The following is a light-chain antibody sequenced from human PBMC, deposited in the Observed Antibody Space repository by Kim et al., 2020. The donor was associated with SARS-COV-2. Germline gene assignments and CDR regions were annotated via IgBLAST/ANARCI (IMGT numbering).Light chain of an antibody. CDR2: EVS. V-gene: IGLV2-23*02. CDR1: NSDIGSYGL. CDR3: CSYAGSGTYV. J-gene: IGLJ1*01. Sequence: QSALTQPASVSGSPGQSITISCTGINSDIGSYGLVSWYQQHPGKAPKLIVSEVSKRPSGVSNRFSGSKSDNTASLTISGLLAEDEADYYCCSYAGSGTYVFGTGTKVTVL.